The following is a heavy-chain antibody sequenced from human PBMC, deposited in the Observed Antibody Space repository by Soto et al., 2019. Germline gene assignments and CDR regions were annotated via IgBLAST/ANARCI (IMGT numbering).Heavy chain of an antibody. CDR3: VKESRSGGSW. V-gene: IGHV3-7*01. CDR1: GFTVIDSW. J-gene: IGHJ4*02. Sequence: EVRLVESGGGLVQPGESLRLSCVASGFTVIDSWMTWVRQVPGKGLEWVANINRDGSVTNYVDSMGGRFTISRDHARSLVYLHMTSLRTEDTAIYHCVKESRSGGSWWGQGSLVTVSS. CDR2: INRDGSVT. D-gene: IGHD2-15*01.